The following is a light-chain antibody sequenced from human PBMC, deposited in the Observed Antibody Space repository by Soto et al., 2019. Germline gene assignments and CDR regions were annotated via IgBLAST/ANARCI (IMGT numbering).Light chain of an antibody. Sequence: DIQMTQSPSSLSASVGDRVTITCRASQSISTYLNWYQQKPGKAPKLLMHAASSLDRGVPSRFSGSGSGTEFTLTISSLQPDDFATYYCQQFNSYSPGAFGQGTKVDIK. J-gene: IGKJ1*01. V-gene: IGKV1-5*01. CDR1: QSISTY. CDR3: QQFNSYSPGA. CDR2: AAS.